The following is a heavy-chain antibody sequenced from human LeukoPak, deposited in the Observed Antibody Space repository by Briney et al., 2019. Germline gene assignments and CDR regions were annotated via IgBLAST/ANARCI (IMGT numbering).Heavy chain of an antibody. V-gene: IGHV3-21*01. CDR3: ARDFRAMVNYFDY. Sequence: GGSLRLSCAASGFTFSSYAMHWVRQAPGKGLEWVSSISSSSSYIYYADSVKGRFTISRDNAKNSLYLQMNSLRAEDTAVYYCARDFRAMVNYFDYWGQGTLVTVSS. CDR2: ISSSSSYI. D-gene: IGHD5-18*01. CDR1: GFTFSSYA. J-gene: IGHJ4*02.